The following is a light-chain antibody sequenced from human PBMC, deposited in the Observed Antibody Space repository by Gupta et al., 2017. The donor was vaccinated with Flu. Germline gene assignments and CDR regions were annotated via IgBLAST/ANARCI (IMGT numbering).Light chain of an antibody. V-gene: IGKV2-28*01. J-gene: IGKJ4*01. Sequence: EIVMTQSPLPVPVTPGEPASISCRSSQSLLFTNGYNYLDWYVQKPGQSLQLLLYLNSIRASGVPDRFSGGGSGTDFTLEISRVEAEDVGIYYCMQALQTPTFGGGTKLEIK. CDR3: MQALQTPT. CDR2: LNS. CDR1: QSLLFTNGYNY.